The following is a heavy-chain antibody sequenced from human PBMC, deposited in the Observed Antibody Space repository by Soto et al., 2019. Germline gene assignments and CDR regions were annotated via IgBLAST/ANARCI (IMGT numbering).Heavy chain of an antibody. CDR3: AREGYYYGSGSYSPPRYYGMDV. V-gene: IGHV1-18*01. Sequence: QIQLAQSGAEVKKAGASVKVSFKASGYTFTDYGISWVRQALGQGLEWMGWISAYNDNTNYAQKFQGRVTLTTDTSTRTAYMELRSLTSDDTAVYYCAREGYYYGSGSYSPPRYYGMDVWGQGTTVTVFS. CDR1: GYTFTDYG. CDR2: ISAYNDNT. J-gene: IGHJ6*02. D-gene: IGHD3-10*01.